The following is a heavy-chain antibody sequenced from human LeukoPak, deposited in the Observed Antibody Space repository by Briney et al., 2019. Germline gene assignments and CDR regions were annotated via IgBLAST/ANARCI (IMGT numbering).Heavy chain of an antibody. V-gene: IGHV1-8*03. Sequence: ASVKVSCKASGYTFTSYDINWVRQATGQGLEWMGWMNPNSGNTGYAQKFQGRVTITRNTSISTAYMELSSPRSEDTAVYYCARTRRMVRGVILYYYYMDVWGKGTTVTVSS. CDR3: ARTRRMVRGVILYYYYMDV. CDR1: GYTFTSYD. CDR2: MNPNSGNT. D-gene: IGHD3-10*01. J-gene: IGHJ6*03.